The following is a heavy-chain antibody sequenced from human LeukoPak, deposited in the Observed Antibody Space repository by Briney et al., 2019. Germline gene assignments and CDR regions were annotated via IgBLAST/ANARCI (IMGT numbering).Heavy chain of an antibody. CDR1: GFTFRSYG. CDR2: IWYDGSNK. V-gene: IGHV3-33*01. Sequence: GRSLRLSCAASGFTFRSYGMHWVRQAPGKGLEWVAVIWYDGSNKYYADSVKGRFTISRDNSKNTLYLQMNSLRAEDTAVYYCARHVGGDYVDYWGQGTLVTVSS. J-gene: IGHJ4*02. CDR3: ARHVGGDYVDY. D-gene: IGHD3-10*01.